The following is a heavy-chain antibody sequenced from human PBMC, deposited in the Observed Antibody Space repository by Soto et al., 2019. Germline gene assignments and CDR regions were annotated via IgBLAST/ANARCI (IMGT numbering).Heavy chain of an antibody. CDR2: ISAYNGNT. D-gene: IGHD3-10*01. Sequence: QVELVQSGAEVKKPGASVKVSCKASGYTFTSYGISWVRQAPGQGLEWMGWISAYNGNTNYAQKLQGRVTMTTDTSTSTAYMELRSLRSDDTAVYYCARLLVISMVRGSAAFDYWGQGTLVTVSS. V-gene: IGHV1-18*04. CDR3: ARLLVISMVRGSAAFDY. J-gene: IGHJ4*02. CDR1: GYTFTSYG.